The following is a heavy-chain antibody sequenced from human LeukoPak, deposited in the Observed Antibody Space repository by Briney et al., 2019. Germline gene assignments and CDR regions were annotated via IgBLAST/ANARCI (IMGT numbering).Heavy chain of an antibody. J-gene: IGHJ4*02. CDR2: IIPIFGTA. D-gene: IGHD4-23*01. CDR1: GGTFSSYA. Sequence: ASVKVSCKAFGGTFSSYAISWVRQAPGQGLEWMGGIIPIFGTANYAQKFQGRVTITADESTSTAYMELSSLRSEGTAVYYCARVPSMTTVVFDYWGQGTLVTVSS. V-gene: IGHV1-69*13. CDR3: ARVPSMTTVVFDY.